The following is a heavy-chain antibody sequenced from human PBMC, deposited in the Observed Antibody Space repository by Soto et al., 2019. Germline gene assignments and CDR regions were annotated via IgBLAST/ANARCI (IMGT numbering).Heavy chain of an antibody. CDR2: ISGSGGTT. V-gene: IGHV3-23*01. D-gene: IGHD6-25*01. J-gene: IGHJ4*02. CDR3: AKFFVETGGSSGWPWIFHY. Sequence: EVQLLESGGGLVQPGRSLRLSCAASGFTFSSYAMSWVRQAPGKGLEWVSAISGSGGTTYYAASVKGRFTISRDNSKNTLFLQMTSLRAEDTAVYYCAKFFVETGGSSGWPWIFHYWGQGTMVTVSS. CDR1: GFTFSSYA.